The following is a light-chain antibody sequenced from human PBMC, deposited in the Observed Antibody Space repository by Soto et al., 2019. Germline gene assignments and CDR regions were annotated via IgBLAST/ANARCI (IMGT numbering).Light chain of an antibody. CDR3: PQSYSTPYP. CDR1: QSIMSY. V-gene: IGKV1-39*01. CDR2: TSS. J-gene: IGKJ2*01. Sequence: DIQMTQSPSSLSASVGDRLTITCRASQSIMSYLHWYQQKPGKAPNLLIYTSSNLKSGVPSRFSGSGSGTYFTLNISSLQPEDFATFYCPQSYSTPYPFGYGTKLEI.